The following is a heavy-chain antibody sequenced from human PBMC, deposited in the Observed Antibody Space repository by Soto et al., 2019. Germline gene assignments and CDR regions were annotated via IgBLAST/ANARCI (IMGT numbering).Heavy chain of an antibody. CDR3: ASLIGLSGYDSEYYYYGMDV. CDR1: GGTFSSYA. J-gene: IGHJ6*02. CDR2: IIPIFGTA. V-gene: IGHV1-69*13. Sequence: ASVKVSCKASGGTFSSYAISWVRQAPGQGLEWMGGIIPIFGTANYAQKFQGRVTITADESTSTAYMELSSLRSEDTAVYYCASLIGLSGYDSEYYYYGMDVWGQGTTVTVSS. D-gene: IGHD5-12*01.